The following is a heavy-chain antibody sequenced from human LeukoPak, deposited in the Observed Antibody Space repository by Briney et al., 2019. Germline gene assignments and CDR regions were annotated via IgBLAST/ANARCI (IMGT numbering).Heavy chain of an antibody. CDR1: GGSISSSSYY. J-gene: IGHJ3*02. CDR2: IYYSGST. D-gene: IGHD5-18*01. V-gene: IGHV4-39*07. CDR3: AGMVTRDAFDI. Sequence: SETLSLTCTVSGGSISSSSYYWGWIRQPPGKGLVWIGSIYYSGSTNYNPSLKSRVTISVDTSNNQFSLKLSSVTAADTALYYCAGMVTRDAFDIWGQGTMVTVSS.